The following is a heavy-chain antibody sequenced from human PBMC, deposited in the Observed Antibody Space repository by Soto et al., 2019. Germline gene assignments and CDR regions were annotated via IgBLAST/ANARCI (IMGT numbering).Heavy chain of an antibody. Sequence: EVQLVESGGGLVQPGGSLRLSCAASGFAFSGYWMHWFRQAPGKGLVWVSRMSTDGSIISYADSVKGRVTISRDNAKNTLYLQMSSLRADDTAVYYCARDLNSAGDFWGQGTLVTVPS. J-gene: IGHJ4*02. CDR2: MSTDGSII. CDR3: ARDLNSAGDF. D-gene: IGHD6-13*01. CDR1: GFAFSGYW. V-gene: IGHV3-74*01.